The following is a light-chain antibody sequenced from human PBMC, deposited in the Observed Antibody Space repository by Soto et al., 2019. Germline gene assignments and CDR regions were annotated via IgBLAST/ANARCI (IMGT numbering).Light chain of an antibody. CDR2: EVS. CDR3: CSFAGGATFV. J-gene: IGLJ2*01. CDR1: RSDVGGYKY. V-gene: IGLV2-14*01. Sequence: SALTQPASVSGSPGQSITISCTGTRSDVGGYKYVSWYQQHPGKAPKLMIYEVSNRPSGVSNRFSGSKSGNTASLTISGLQAEDEADYSCCSFAGGATFVFGGGTKVTVL.